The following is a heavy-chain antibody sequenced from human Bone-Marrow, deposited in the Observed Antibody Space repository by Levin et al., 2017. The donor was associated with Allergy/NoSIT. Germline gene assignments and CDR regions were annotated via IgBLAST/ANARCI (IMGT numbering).Heavy chain of an antibody. Sequence: ASVKVSCKASGYTFTSYAMNWVRQAPGQGLEWMGWINTNTGNPTYAQGFTGRFVFSLDTSVSTAYLQISSLKAEDTAVYYCARGDNGSGSYSRYYYYYMDGWGKGTTVTVSS. J-gene: IGHJ6*03. D-gene: IGHD3-10*01. CDR1: GYTFTSYA. CDR2: INTNTGNP. V-gene: IGHV7-4-1*02. CDR3: ARGDNGSGSYSRYYYYYMDG.